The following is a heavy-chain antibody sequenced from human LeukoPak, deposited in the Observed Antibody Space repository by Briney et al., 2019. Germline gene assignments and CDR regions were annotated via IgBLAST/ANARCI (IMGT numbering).Heavy chain of an antibody. CDR1: GFTVSSNY. Sequence: PGGSPRLSCAASGFTVSSNYMSWVRQAPGKWLEWVSMIYAGGSTYYADSVKGRFTISRDNSKNTLYLQMSSLRAEDTAVYYCASGLYGMDVWGQGTTVTVSS. CDR2: IYAGGST. J-gene: IGHJ6*02. V-gene: IGHV3-66*01. D-gene: IGHD2-21*01. CDR3: ASGLYGMDV.